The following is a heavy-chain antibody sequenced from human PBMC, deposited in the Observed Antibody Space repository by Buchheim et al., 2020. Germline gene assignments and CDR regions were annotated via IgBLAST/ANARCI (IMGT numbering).Heavy chain of an antibody. J-gene: IGHJ6*02. D-gene: IGHD3-16*02. CDR2: ISGSGGST. CDR1: GFTFSSYA. V-gene: IGHV3-23*01. Sequence: EVQLLESGGGLVQPGGSLRLSCAASGFTFSSYAMSWVRQAPGKGLEWVSAISGSGGSTYYADSVKGRFTISRDNSKNTLYLPMNSLRAEDTAVYYCAKDRMITFGGVIVTPTLKYYGMDVWGQGTT. CDR3: AKDRMITFGGVIVTPTLKYYGMDV.